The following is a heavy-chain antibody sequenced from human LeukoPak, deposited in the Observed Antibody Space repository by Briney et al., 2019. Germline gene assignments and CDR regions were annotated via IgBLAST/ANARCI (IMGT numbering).Heavy chain of an antibody. D-gene: IGHD3-10*01. Sequence: GRSLRLSCAASGFTFSSYAMHWVRQAPDKGLEWVAVISYDGSNKYYADSVKGRFTISRDNSKNTLYLQMNSLRAEDTAVYYCARDLTMVRAGPDWGQGTLVTVSS. J-gene: IGHJ4*02. CDR3: ARDLTMVRAGPD. CDR2: ISYDGSNK. CDR1: GFTFSSYA. V-gene: IGHV3-30*04.